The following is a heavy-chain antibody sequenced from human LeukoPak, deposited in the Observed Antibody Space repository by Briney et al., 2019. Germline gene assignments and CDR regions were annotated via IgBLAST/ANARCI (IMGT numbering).Heavy chain of an antibody. J-gene: IGHJ4*02. Sequence: GGSLTLSCATSGFIFSTYGIHWVRQAPGKGLEWVAMISFDGSKKYYADSVKGRFTISRDNSKNTLYLQMNRLRAEDTAVYYCAKGETRYNYDSSGYPFDYWGQGTLVTVSS. D-gene: IGHD3-22*01. CDR3: AKGETRYNYDSSGYPFDY. CDR2: ISFDGSKK. V-gene: IGHV3-30*18. CDR1: GFIFSTYG.